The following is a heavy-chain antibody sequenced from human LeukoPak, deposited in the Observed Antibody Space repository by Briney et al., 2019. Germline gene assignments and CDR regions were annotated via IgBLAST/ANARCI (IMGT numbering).Heavy chain of an antibody. V-gene: IGHV3-7*01. CDR3: ARGGITFVRY. Sequence: GGSLRLSCAASGFTFSSFRMSWVRQAPGKGLEWVANITQDGSEKYYVDPVKGRFTISRDNAKNSLYLQMNSLRAEDTAVYYCARGGITFVRYWGQGTLVTVSS. CDR2: ITQDGSEK. D-gene: IGHD3-10*01. CDR1: GFTFSSFR. J-gene: IGHJ4*02.